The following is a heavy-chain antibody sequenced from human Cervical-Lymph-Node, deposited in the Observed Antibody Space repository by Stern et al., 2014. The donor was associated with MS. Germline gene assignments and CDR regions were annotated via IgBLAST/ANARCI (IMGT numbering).Heavy chain of an antibody. CDR3: ARWGHMVDYYYGLDV. Sequence: XXLEESGPGLVTPSPTLSLTCTVSGGSISSGDYYWSWIRQSPGKGLEWIGYSYHSGGTYYNPSLESRVTISVDTSKSQFALKLSSVNAADTAVDYCARWGHMVDYYYGLDVWGQXTTVTVSS. V-gene: IGHV4-30-4*01. J-gene: IGHJ6*02. D-gene: IGHD2-15*01. CDR2: SYHSGGT. CDR1: GGSISSGDYY.